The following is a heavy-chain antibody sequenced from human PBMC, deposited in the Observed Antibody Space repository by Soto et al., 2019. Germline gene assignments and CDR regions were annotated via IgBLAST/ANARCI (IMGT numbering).Heavy chain of an antibody. CDR2: IYHSGST. CDR3: AAGGGLPRYY. CDR1: GGSISSGGYS. V-gene: IGHV4-30-2*01. D-gene: IGHD5-12*01. J-gene: IGHJ4*02. Sequence: QLQLQESGSGLVKPSQTLSLTCAVSGGSISSGGYSWSWIRQPPGKGLEWIGYIYHSGSTYYNPSLPRRVTISVDRSKTQFSLKLSSVTAADTAVYYCAAGGGLPRYYWGQGTLVTVSS.